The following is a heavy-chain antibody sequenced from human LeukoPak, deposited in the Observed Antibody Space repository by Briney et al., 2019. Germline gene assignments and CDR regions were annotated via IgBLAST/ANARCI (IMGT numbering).Heavy chain of an antibody. V-gene: IGHV3-23*01. Sequence: GGSLRLSCAASGFTFVSYAMTWVRQAPGKGLEWVSAINGGGDTTYYADSVKGRFTISRDKSRNTMYLQMNSLRAEDTALYYCAKALDTYGYMRFDFWGQGTLVTVSS. CDR1: GFTFVSYA. D-gene: IGHD5-18*01. J-gene: IGHJ4*02. CDR3: AKALDTYGYMRFDF. CDR2: INGGGDTT.